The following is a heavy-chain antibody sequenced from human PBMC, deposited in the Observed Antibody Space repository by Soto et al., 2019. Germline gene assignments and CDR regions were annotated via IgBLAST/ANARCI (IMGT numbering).Heavy chain of an antibody. J-gene: IGHJ4*02. CDR1: GFTFDDYA. Sequence: GGSLRLSCAASGFTFDDYAMHWVRQAPGKGLEWVSGISWNSGSIGYADSVKGRFTISRDNAKNSLYLQMNSLRAEDTAVYYCAKNNRYCSSTNCFVFDYWGQGTLVTVSS. CDR3: AKNNRYCSSTNCFVFDY. V-gene: IGHV3-9*01. CDR2: ISWNSGSI. D-gene: IGHD2-2*01.